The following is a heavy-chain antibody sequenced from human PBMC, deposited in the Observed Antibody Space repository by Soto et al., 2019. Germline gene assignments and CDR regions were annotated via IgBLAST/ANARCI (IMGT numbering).Heavy chain of an antibody. CDR1: GYTFTSYH. J-gene: IGHJ4*02. CDR3: AXDTPPTDY. Sequence: QVQLVQSGAEVKKPGASVKVSCKTSGYTFTSYHISWVRQAPGQGLEWMGWISAYNTNTNYAQKFQARVTMTTDTXXXXXXXXXXXXXXXDXXXXXXAXDTPPTDYWVQGTLVTVSS. V-gene: IGHV1-18*01. D-gene: IGHD5-18*01. CDR2: ISAYNTNT.